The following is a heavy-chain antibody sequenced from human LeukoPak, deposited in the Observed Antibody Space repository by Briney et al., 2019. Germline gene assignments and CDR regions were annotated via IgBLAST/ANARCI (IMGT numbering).Heavy chain of an antibody. Sequence: PRGSLRLSCAASGFTFSSYWMHWVRQAPGKGLVWVSRINSDGSSTSYADSVKGRFTISRDNAKNTLYLQMNSLRVEDTAVYYCARRYGGYWASDIWGQGTMVTVSS. CDR2: INSDGSST. D-gene: IGHD2-21*01. CDR3: ARRYGGYWASDI. J-gene: IGHJ3*02. CDR1: GFTFSSYW. V-gene: IGHV3-74*01.